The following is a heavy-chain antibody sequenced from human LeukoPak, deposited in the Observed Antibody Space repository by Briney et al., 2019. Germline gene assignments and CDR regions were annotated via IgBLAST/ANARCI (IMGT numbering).Heavy chain of an antibody. CDR3: ARDTPDGRVTKFDY. CDR1: GYTFKTYA. Sequence: ASVKVSCKSSGYTFKTYAINWLRQAPGQGLEWVGWINPSDGNPTYAQGFTGRFVFSLDTSVSTAFLHISSLQIEDTAVYYCARDTPDGRVTKFDYWGQGTLVTVSS. J-gene: IGHJ4*02. D-gene: IGHD4-17*01. V-gene: IGHV7-4-1*02. CDR2: INPSDGNP.